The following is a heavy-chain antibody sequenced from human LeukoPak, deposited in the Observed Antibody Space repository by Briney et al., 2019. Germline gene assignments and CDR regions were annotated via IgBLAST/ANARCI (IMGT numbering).Heavy chain of an antibody. V-gene: IGHV3-30-3*01. Sequence: AGGSLRLSCTASGSRFSAYAMQWVRKAPGKGLEWVAVISIDGNTQYYADSVRGRFSISRDNSENTLYLEMSSLRGEDTGIFYCAREEYKYGLGALDVWGQGTTVTVSS. CDR3: AREEYKYGLGALDV. CDR1: GSRFSAYA. CDR2: ISIDGNTQ. J-gene: IGHJ6*02. D-gene: IGHD5-18*01.